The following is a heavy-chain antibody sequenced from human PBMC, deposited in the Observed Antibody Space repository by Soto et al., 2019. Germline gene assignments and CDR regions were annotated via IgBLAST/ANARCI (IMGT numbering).Heavy chain of an antibody. CDR3: VRRQGIVFRPPRGMDV. J-gene: IGHJ6*02. CDR2: MNPNSVNT. Sequence: QVPLVQSGAEVKKPGASVKVSCKTSGYTFNNYEIHWVRQAPGQGLQWMGRMNPNSVNTDYAQKFQGRMSLTWNTSISTAFMGLSALRPEDTAVYFCVRRQGIVFRPPRGMDVWGQGTTVIVSS. CDR1: GYTFNNYE. V-gene: IGHV1-8*01. D-gene: IGHD2-15*01.